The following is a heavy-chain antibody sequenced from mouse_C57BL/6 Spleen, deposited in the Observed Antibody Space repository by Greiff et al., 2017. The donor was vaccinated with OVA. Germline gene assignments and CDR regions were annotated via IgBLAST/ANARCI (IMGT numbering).Heavy chain of an antibody. CDR3: ARRNYGNYGDAMDY. J-gene: IGHJ4*01. V-gene: IGHV5-6*02. D-gene: IGHD2-1*01. CDR2: ISSGGSYT. CDR1: GFTFSSYG. Sequence: EVKLVESGGDLVKPGGSLKLSCAASGFTFSSYGMSWVRQTPDKRLEWVATISSGGSYTYYTDSVKGRFTISRDNAKNTLYLQMSSLQSEDTAMYNCARRNYGNYGDAMDYWGQGTSVTVSS.